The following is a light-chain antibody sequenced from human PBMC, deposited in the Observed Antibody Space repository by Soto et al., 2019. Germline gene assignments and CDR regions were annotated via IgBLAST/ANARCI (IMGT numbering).Light chain of an antibody. J-gene: IGKJ1*01. Sequence: DIQMTHLPSTLFASVGDRVTIPCRASKKIDTWVAWYQQKPGKAPELLIYAASTLESGLASRFGGRGAGTEFTLTITRLHADDLVNYCRQQYNSPWTFGQGTKVDIK. V-gene: IGKV1-5*01. CDR2: AAS. CDR1: KKIDTW. CDR3: QQYNSPWT.